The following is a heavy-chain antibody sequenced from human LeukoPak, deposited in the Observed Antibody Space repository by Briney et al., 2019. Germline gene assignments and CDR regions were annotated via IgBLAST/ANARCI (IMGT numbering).Heavy chain of an antibody. CDR1: GFTFSSSA. J-gene: IGHJ4*02. D-gene: IGHD3-3*01. CDR2: ISARGIST. Sequence: GGSLRLSCAASGFTFSSSAMSWVRPAPGKGLEWGSSISARGISTYYADSVKGRFTISRDNSKTTLYLQMNSLRGADIGVYYCAKSFDFSNGHSPILTPFDSWGQGTLVSVSS. V-gene: IGHV3-23*01. CDR3: AKSFDFSNGHSPILTPFDS.